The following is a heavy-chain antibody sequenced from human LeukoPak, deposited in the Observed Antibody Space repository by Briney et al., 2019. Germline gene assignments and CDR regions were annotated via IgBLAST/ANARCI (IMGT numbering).Heavy chain of an antibody. Sequence: SETLSLTCTVSGGSVSSGSYYWSWIRQPPGKGLEWIGYIYYSGSTNYNPSLKSRVTISVDTSKNQFSLQLTSMTPEDTAVYYCARSPTEQFDGNGYRFDNWGQGTLVTVSS. J-gene: IGHJ4*02. CDR2: IYYSGST. CDR1: GGSVSSGSYY. V-gene: IGHV4-61*01. D-gene: IGHD3-22*01. CDR3: ARSPTEQFDGNGYRFDN.